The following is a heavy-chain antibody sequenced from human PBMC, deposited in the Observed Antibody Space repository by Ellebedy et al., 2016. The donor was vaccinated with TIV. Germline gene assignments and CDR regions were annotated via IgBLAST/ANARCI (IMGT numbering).Heavy chain of an antibody. Sequence: MPSETLSLTCSVSGASISSYYWSWIRQSPDKGLEWIGCIYYNGATTYNPSLKSRVTMSVDTSKSQFSLRLTPVAAADTAVYFCARQRHTAIAPAGPTDSWGQGALVIVSS. D-gene: IGHD6-13*01. CDR1: GASISSYY. CDR2: IYYNGAT. CDR3: ARQRHTAIAPAGPTDS. J-gene: IGHJ5*02. V-gene: IGHV4-59*08.